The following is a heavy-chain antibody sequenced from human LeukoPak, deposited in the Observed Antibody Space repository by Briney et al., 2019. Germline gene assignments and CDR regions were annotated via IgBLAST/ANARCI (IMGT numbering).Heavy chain of an antibody. CDR3: ARSFLPFDY. CDR2: INHSGST. D-gene: IGHD3-16*02. J-gene: IGHJ4*02. V-gene: IGHV4-34*01. Sequence: PSETLSLTCAVYGGSFSGYYWSWIRQPPGKGLEWIGEINHSGSTNYNPSLESRVTISVDTSKNQFSLKLSSVTAADTAVYYCARSFLPFDYWGQGTLVTVSS. CDR1: GGSFSGYY.